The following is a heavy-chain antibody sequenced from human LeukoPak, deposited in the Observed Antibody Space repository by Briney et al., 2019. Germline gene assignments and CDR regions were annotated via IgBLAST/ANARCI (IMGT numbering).Heavy chain of an antibody. Sequence: PSETLSLTCTVSGGSISSYYWSWIRQPAGKGLEWIGRIYTSGSTNYNPSLKSRVTMSVDTSKNQFSLKLSSVTAADTAVYYCARRLCSGGSCLLDHWGQGTLVTVSS. J-gene: IGHJ4*02. CDR1: GGSISSYY. CDR3: ARRLCSGGSCLLDH. D-gene: IGHD2-15*01. CDR2: IYTSGST. V-gene: IGHV4-4*07.